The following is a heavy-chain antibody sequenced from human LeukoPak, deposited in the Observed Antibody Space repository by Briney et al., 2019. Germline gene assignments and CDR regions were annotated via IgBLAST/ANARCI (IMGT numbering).Heavy chain of an antibody. Sequence: GASVKVSCKASGGTFSSYAISWVRQAPGQGLEWMGRIIPILGIANYAQKFQGRVTITADKSTSTAYMELSSLRSEDTAVYYCARDPVSSSSSSGLSYYGMDVWGQGTTVTVSS. D-gene: IGHD6-6*01. CDR1: GGTFSSYA. J-gene: IGHJ6*02. V-gene: IGHV1-69*04. CDR3: ARDPVSSSSSSGLSYYGMDV. CDR2: IIPILGIA.